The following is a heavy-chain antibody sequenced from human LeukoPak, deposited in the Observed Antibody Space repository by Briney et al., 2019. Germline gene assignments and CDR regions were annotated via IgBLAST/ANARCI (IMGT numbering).Heavy chain of an antibody. CDR1: GFTFSIYS. CDR2: LGRSISYI. J-gene: IGHJ6*02. Sequence: GGSLRLSCAASGFTFSIYSMKWVRQAPGKGLEWVSFLGRSISYISYADSVKGRFTISRDNAKNSLYLQMNSLRTEDTAVYYCAREGYYSGLDVWGQGTRVTVS. CDR3: AREGYYSGLDV. V-gene: IGHV3-21*01.